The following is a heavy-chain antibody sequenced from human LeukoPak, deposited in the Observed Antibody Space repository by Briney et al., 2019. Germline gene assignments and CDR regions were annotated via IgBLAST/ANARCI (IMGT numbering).Heavy chain of an antibody. CDR2: ISSSSSYR. Sequence: GGSLRLSCAASGFTFRSYSMNWVRQAPGKGLEWVSSISSSSSYRYYADSVKGRFTISRDNAKNSLYLQMNSLRAEDTAVYYCARDARYTSGFGWFDPWGQGTLVTVSS. D-gene: IGHD6-19*01. CDR1: GFTFRSYS. V-gene: IGHV3-21*01. CDR3: ARDARYTSGFGWFDP. J-gene: IGHJ5*02.